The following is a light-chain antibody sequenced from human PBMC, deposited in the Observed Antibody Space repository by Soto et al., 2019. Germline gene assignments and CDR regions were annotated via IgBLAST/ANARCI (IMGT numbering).Light chain of an antibody. CDR3: QQYYSTPPT. Sequence: DIVMSQSPDSLAWSLVDSATIRFKSGQNCLYSSNNKNYLAWYQQKPGQPPKLLIYWASTRESGVPDRFSGSGSGTDFTLTISSLQAEDVAVYYCQQYYSTPPTFGGGTKVDIK. CDR1: QNCLYSSNNKNY. CDR2: WAS. V-gene: IGKV4-1*01. J-gene: IGKJ4*01.